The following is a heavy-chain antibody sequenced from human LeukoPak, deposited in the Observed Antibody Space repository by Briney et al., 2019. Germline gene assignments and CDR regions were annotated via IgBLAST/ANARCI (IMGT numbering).Heavy chain of an antibody. CDR3: TRGAGWLIDY. J-gene: IGHJ4*02. Sequence: SETLSFTCTVSDDSISDYYRGWIRQPPGKGLEWIGYFHNSGTSTYNPSLKSRVTISADTSKNQFSLKLNSLTTADTAVYYCTRGAGWLIDYWGQGILVTVSS. CDR2: FHNSGTS. D-gene: IGHD3-16*01. V-gene: IGHV4-59*01. CDR1: DDSISDYY.